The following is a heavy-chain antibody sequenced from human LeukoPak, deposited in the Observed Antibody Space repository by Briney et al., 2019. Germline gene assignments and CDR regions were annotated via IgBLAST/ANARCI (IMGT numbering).Heavy chain of an antibody. Sequence: ASVKVSCKASGYTFTSYATNWVRQAPGQGLEWMGWINTNTGNPTYAQGFTGRFVFSLDTSVSTAYLQISSLKAEDTGVYYCARGGFDSRWACDIWGQGTMVTVSS. CDR3: ARGGFDSRWACDI. V-gene: IGHV7-4-1*02. D-gene: IGHD3-9*01. CDR1: GYTFTSYA. CDR2: INTNTGNP. J-gene: IGHJ3*02.